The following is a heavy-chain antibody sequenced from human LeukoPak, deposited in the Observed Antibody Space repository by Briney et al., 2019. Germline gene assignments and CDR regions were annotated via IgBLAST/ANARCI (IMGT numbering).Heavy chain of an antibody. CDR1: GNSISSSSYY. CDR3: ARLWRAAIDY. Sequence: PSETLSLTCTLSGNSISSSSYYWGWIRQPPGKGLEWIGSIYYSGTTYYNPSLKSRVTISSDTSKNQFSLKLSSVTAADTAMYYCARLWRAAIDYGGQGTLVTVSS. D-gene: IGHD1-1*01. V-gene: IGHV4-39*01. J-gene: IGHJ4*02. CDR2: IYYSGTT.